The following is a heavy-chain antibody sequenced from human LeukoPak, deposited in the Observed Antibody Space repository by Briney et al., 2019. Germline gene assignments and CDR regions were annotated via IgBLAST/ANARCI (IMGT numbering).Heavy chain of an antibody. CDR1: GGSISSSSYS. V-gene: IGHV4-39*07. CDR2: IYYSGST. Sequence: SETLSLTCSVSGGSISSSSYSWGWIRQPPGKGLEWIGSIYYSGSTNYNPSLKSRVTISVDTSKNQFSLKLSSVTAADTAVYYCARGRIAAARNWFDPWGQGTLVTASS. CDR3: ARGRIAAARNWFDP. D-gene: IGHD6-13*01. J-gene: IGHJ5*02.